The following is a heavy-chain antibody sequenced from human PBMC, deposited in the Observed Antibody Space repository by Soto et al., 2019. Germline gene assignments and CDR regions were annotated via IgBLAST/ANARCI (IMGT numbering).Heavy chain of an antibody. CDR3: ARTGRITARTPGCFDY. Sequence: SETLSLTCTVSGGSISSGGYYWSWIRQHPGKGLEWIGYIYYSGSTYYNPSLKSRVTISVDTSKNQFSLKLSSVTAADTAVYYCARTGRITARTPGCFDYWGQGTLVTVSS. CDR1: GGSISSGGYY. V-gene: IGHV4-31*03. CDR2: IYYSGST. J-gene: IGHJ4*02. D-gene: IGHD6-6*01.